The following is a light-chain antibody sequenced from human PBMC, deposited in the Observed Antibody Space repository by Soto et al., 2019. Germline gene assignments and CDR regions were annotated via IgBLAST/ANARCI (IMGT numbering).Light chain of an antibody. CDR2: GAS. V-gene: IGKV3-15*01. Sequence: EIVMTQSPATLSVSPGERATLSCRASHSVSSNLAWYQQKFGQAPRLLIYGASTRATGIPARFSGSGSGTEFTLTISSLQSEDFAVYYCQQYNNWPPLTFGGGTKVDIK. CDR1: HSVSSN. J-gene: IGKJ4*01. CDR3: QQYNNWPPLT.